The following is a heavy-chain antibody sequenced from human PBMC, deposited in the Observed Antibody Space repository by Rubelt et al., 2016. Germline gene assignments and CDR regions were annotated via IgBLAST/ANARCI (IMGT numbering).Heavy chain of an antibody. Sequence: QVQLVQSGAEVKKPGASVKVSCKASGYTFTSYGISWVRQATGQGLEWRGWIHAYNGNTNDAQKLQGRVTLTTDTSTRTAYMELRSLRSDDTAVYYCARVEYYYDSSGYSDYWGQGTLVTVSS. CDR1: GYTFTSYG. D-gene: IGHD3-22*01. CDR2: IHAYNGNT. CDR3: ARVEYYYDSSGYSDY. J-gene: IGHJ4*02. V-gene: IGHV1-18*01.